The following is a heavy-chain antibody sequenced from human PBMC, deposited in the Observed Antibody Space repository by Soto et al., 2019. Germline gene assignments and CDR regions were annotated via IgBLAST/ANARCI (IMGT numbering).Heavy chain of an antibody. V-gene: IGHV4-59*01. CDR2: IHSSGSS. Sequence: SSETLSLTCTVSGGSISTYYWSWIRQPPGKGLEWIGYIHSSGSSHYNPSLKSRVTISVDTSNNQFSLKLSSVTAADTAMYYCAGSYGNSWYGYWGQGALVTVSS. CDR3: AGSYGNSWYGY. CDR1: GGSISTYY. D-gene: IGHD6-13*01. J-gene: IGHJ4*02.